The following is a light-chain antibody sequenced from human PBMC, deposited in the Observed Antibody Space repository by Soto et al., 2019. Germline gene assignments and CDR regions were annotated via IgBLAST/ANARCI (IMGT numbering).Light chain of an antibody. J-gene: IGKJ1*01. V-gene: IGKV1-39*01. CDR2: AAS. Sequence: DIQMTRSPSSLAASVGDRVTITCRASQSISSYLNWYQQKPGKAPKLPIYAASSLQSGVPSRFSGSESETDFTLSSSSLQPEDFANYSCQQSYSTTWTFGQGTKVDIK. CDR1: QSISSY. CDR3: QQSYSTTWT.